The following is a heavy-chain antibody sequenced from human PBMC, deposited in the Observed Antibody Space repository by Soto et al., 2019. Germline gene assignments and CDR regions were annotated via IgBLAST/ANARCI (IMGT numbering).Heavy chain of an antibody. CDR2: ISYDGDNK. CDR1: GFTFRNYA. CDR3: ARPWGQLSTYYYGMDT. Sequence: QVQLVESGGGVVQPGRSLTLSCAASGFTFRNYAMHWVRQAPGKGLEWVATISYDGDNKYYTDSVKGPFTISRDNSKNTLYLQTHSLRPEDTAVYYCARPWGQLSTYYYGMDTWGQGTTVTVSS. J-gene: IGHJ6*02. V-gene: IGHV3-30-3*01. D-gene: IGHD3-16*01.